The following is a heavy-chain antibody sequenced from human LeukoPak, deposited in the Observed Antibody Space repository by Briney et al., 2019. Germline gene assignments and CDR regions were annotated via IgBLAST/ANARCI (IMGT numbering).Heavy chain of an antibody. V-gene: IGHV1-18*01. D-gene: IGHD3-9*01. Sequence: GSSVKVSCKASGGTFSSYAISWVRQAPGQGLEWMGWISAYNGNTNYAQKLQGRVTMTTDTSTSTAYMELRSLRSDDTAVYYCARSRREETGIDYWGQGTLVTVSS. CDR2: ISAYNGNT. CDR3: ARSRREETGIDY. CDR1: GGTFSSYA. J-gene: IGHJ4*02.